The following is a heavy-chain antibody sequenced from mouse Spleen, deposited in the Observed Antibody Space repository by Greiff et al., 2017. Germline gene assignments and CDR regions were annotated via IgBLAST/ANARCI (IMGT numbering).Heavy chain of an antibody. D-gene: IGHD1-2*01. V-gene: IGHV14-3*01. CDR3: ARGYYGNYYAMDY. J-gene: IGHJ4*01. Sequence: VQLKESVAELVRPGASVKLSCTASGFNIKNTYMHWVKQRPEQGLEWIGRIDPANGNTKYAPKFQGKATITADTSSNTAYLQLSSLTSEDTAIYYCARGYYGNYYAMDYWGQGTSVTVSS. CDR2: IDPANGNT. CDR1: GFNIKNTY.